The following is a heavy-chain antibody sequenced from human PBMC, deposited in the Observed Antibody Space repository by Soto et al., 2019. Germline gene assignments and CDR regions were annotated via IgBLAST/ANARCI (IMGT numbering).Heavy chain of an antibody. D-gene: IGHD3-3*01. CDR2: IKHSGST. J-gene: IGHJ4*02. Sequence: QVQLQQWGAGLLKPSETLSLTCGVYGGSFSGYYWSWIRQPPGKGLEWIGDIKHSGSTNYNPSLKSRVTIAVDTSKNQFSLKLRSVTAADTAVYYCARGGLRFLEWSDWGQGTLVTVSS. V-gene: IGHV4-34*01. CDR1: GGSFSGYY. CDR3: ARGGLRFLEWSD.